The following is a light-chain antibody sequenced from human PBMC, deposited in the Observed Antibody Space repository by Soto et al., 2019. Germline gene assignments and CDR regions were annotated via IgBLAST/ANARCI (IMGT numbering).Light chain of an antibody. V-gene: IGKV1-39*01. Sequence: DIQMTQSPSSLSASVGDRVNITCRASQSTRSYLNWYQQKPGKAPKLLIYAASSLQSGVPSGFSGSGSGTDFTLTISSLQPEDFATYCCQQRYSTPLTFGEGTKLESK. CDR2: AAS. CDR3: QQRYSTPLT. J-gene: IGKJ4*01. CDR1: QSTRSY.